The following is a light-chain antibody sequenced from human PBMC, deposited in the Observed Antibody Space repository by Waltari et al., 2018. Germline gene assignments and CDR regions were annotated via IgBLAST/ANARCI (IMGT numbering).Light chain of an antibody. V-gene: IGLV2-8*01. CDR3: SSHAGSNIPVV. J-gene: IGLJ3*02. CDR1: SNDFGGYSY. CDR2: EVS. Sequence: SALTQPPSASASLGQSITISCTATSNDFGGYSYVFWPHHHPAKAPKVIISEVSKRPSGVPDRFSGSKSGNTASLTISGLQAEDEADYYCSSHAGSNIPVVFGGGTKVTVL.